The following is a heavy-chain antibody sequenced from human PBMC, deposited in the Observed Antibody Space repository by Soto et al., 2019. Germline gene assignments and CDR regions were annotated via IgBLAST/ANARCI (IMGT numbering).Heavy chain of an antibody. V-gene: IGHV3-30-3*01. CDR2: ISYDGSNK. CDR3: ARDADTMPDPVFDY. Sequence: LSLTCAVYGGSFSGDYCIWISQPPGKGLEWVAVISYDGSNKYYADSVKGRFTISRDNSKNTLYLQMNSLRAEDTAVYYCARDADTMPDPVFDYWGQGTLVTVSS. D-gene: IGHD2-2*01. CDR1: GGSFSGDY. J-gene: IGHJ4*02.